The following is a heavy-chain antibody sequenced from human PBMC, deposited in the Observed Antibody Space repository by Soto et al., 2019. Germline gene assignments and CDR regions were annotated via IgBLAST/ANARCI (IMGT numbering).Heavy chain of an antibody. V-gene: IGHV3-33*01. Sequence: QVQLVESGGNVVQPGRSLRLSCAASGFSFSSHGMHWVRQAPGKGLEWVAHLWAGGNIRYYAYSVKGRFTTSSDHSKNTLYLQMDSLGAEDTAVYYCARDAQHLADYGMDVWGQGTRVTVSS. CDR2: LWAGGNIR. J-gene: IGHJ6*02. D-gene: IGHD3-3*02. CDR3: ARDAQHLADYGMDV. CDR1: GFSFSSHG.